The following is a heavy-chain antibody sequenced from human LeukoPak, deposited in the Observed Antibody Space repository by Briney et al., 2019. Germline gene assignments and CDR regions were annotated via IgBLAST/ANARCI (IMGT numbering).Heavy chain of an antibody. J-gene: IGHJ3*01. CDR3: ARAGDESTGHYDSLHF. V-gene: IGHV1-2*02. CDR2: INPKSGAT. D-gene: IGHD2-8*02. Sequence: ASVKVSCKASGYTFDENHIHCVRQAPGQGPGWMVWINPKSGATDSAQQFQGRLTMTRDTYIDTASMDLSGLRLDDTGIYYCARAGDESTGHYDSLHFWGQGTMVTVSS. CDR1: GYTFDENH.